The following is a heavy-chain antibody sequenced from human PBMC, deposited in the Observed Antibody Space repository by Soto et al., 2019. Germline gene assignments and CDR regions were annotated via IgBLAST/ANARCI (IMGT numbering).Heavy chain of an antibody. J-gene: IGHJ6*02. CDR3: ARDVPLIYYDDTYHYYAMDV. CDR1: GGTFSSHA. Sequence: QVQLVQSGAEVKRPGSSVKVSCKASGGTFSSHASNWVRQAPGQGLEWMGGIIPFVKGIHYAQKFQGRVTSTADDSTSTAYMDLSSLRSEDTGVYYWARDVPLIYYDDTYHYYAMDVWGQGTTVTVS. V-gene: IGHV1-69*01. D-gene: IGHD3-16*01. CDR2: IIPFVKGI.